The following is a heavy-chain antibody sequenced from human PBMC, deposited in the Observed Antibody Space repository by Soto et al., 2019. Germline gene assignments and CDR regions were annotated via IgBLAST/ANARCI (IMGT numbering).Heavy chain of an antibody. CDR1: GGSFSGYY. CDR3: ARGQDTGNYYYYMDV. J-gene: IGHJ6*03. CDR2: INHSGST. V-gene: IGHV4-34*01. D-gene: IGHD2-15*01. Sequence: PSETLSLTCAVYGGSFSGYYWSWIRQPPGKGLEWIGEINHSGSTNYNPSLKSRVTISVDTSKNQFSLKLSSVTAADTAVYYCARGQDTGNYYYYMDVWGKGTTVTVSS.